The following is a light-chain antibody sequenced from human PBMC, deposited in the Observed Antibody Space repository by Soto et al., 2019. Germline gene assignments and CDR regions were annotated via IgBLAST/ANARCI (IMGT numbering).Light chain of an antibody. CDR2: GNN. Sequence: QSVLTQPPSVSGAPGRRVTISCTGSRSNIGAGFDVHWYQQLPGKAPKLLIYGNNNRPSGVPDRFSGSKSDTSSSLAITGVQAEDEADYYCQSYDRSLNGYVFGTGTKVTVL. V-gene: IGLV1-40*01. J-gene: IGLJ1*01. CDR3: QSYDRSLNGYV. CDR1: RSNIGAGFD.